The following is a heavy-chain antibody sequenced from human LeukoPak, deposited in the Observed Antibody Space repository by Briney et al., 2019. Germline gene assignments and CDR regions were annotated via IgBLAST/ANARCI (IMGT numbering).Heavy chain of an antibody. CDR3: ATAPYCNGGSCYSGDLYFDY. Sequence: PGGSLRLSCAASGFTFSTYAMSWVRQAPGKGLEWVSAISGSGDGGSGGNTYYADSVKGRFTISRDNSKNTVYLQMNSLRAEDTAVYYCATAPYCNGGSCYSGDLYFDYWGQGTLVTVSS. CDR2: ISGSGDGGSGGNT. J-gene: IGHJ4*02. CDR1: GFTFSTYA. V-gene: IGHV3-23*01. D-gene: IGHD2-15*01.